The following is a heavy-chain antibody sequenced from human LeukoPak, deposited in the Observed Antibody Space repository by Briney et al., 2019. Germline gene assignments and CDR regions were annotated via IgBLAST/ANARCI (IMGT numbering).Heavy chain of an antibody. CDR3: AIQQPGISVPGTIYAFDI. Sequence: PSETLSLTCAAYGGSFSGYYWSWIRQPPGKGLEWIGEINHSGTTNYNPSLKSRVSISLDTSKNQFSLKLTSVTAADTVVYYCAIQQPGISVPGTIYAFDIWGQGTMVTVSS. D-gene: IGHD6-13*01. V-gene: IGHV4-34*01. CDR2: INHSGTT. CDR1: GGSFSGYY. J-gene: IGHJ3*02.